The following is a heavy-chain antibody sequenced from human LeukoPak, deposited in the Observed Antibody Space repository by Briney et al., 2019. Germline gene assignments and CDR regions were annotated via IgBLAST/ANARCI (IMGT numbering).Heavy chain of an antibody. CDR1: GYTFTIYG. CDR2: ISAYNGNR. J-gene: IGHJ4*02. D-gene: IGHD5-24*01. V-gene: IGHV1-18*01. CDR3: AREGRDGYNRYDN. Sequence: ASVKVSCKASGYTFTIYGISWVRQAPGQGLEWMGWISAYNGNRDYAQKLQGRVTMTTDTSTSTAYMELRSLRSDDTAVYYCAREGRDGYNRYDNWGQGTLVTVSS.